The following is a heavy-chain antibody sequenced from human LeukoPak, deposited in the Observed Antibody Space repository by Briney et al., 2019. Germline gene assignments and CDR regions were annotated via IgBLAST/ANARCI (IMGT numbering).Heavy chain of an antibody. CDR2: ISAYNGNT. V-gene: IGHV1-18*01. D-gene: IGHD2-2*01. Sequence: ASVKVSCKASGYTFTSYGISWVRQAPGQGLEWMGWISAYNGNTNYAQKLQGRVTMTTDTSTSTAYMELSSLRSEDTAVYYCARSVVVPAAIGSLYYYYYMDVWGKGTTVTVSS. CDR1: GYTFTSYG. J-gene: IGHJ6*03. CDR3: ARSVVVPAAIGSLYYYYYMDV.